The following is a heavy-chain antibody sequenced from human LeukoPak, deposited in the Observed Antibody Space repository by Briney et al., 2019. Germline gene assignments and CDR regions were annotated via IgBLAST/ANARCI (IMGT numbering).Heavy chain of an antibody. CDR3: AKDTGYDYGDYAVDY. Sequence: PGRSLRLSCAASGFTFDDYAMHWVRQAPGKGLEWDSGISWNSGSIGYADSVKGRFTISRDNAKSSLYLQMNSLRAEDTALYYCAKDTGYDYGDYAVDYWGQGTLVTVSS. D-gene: IGHD4-17*01. V-gene: IGHV3-9*01. CDR1: GFTFDDYA. J-gene: IGHJ4*02. CDR2: ISWNSGSI.